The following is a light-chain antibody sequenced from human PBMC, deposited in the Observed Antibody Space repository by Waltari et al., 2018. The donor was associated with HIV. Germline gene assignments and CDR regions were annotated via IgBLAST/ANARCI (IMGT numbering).Light chain of an antibody. J-gene: IGLJ3*02. Sequence: QSALTQPRPVSGSPGQSVPIPCTGTRSHFGADKYVSGYQQHPEHTGNAPKLMIYDVSKRPSGVPDRFSGSKSGNTASLTIAGLQAEDEADYHCCSYAGSYTWVFGGGTKQTVL. V-gene: IGLV2-11*01. CDR1: RSHFGADKY. CDR3: CSYAGSYTWV. CDR2: DVS.